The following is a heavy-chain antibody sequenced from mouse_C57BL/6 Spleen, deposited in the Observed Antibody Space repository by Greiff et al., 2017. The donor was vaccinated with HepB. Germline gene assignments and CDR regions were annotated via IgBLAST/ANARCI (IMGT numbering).Heavy chain of an antibody. CDR3: ARDYDGYSAWFAY. V-gene: IGHV1-22*01. J-gene: IGHJ3*01. Sequence: VQLQQSGPELVKPGASVKMSCKASGYTFTDYNMHWVKQSHGKSLEWIGYINPNNGGTSYNQKFKGKATLTVNKSSSTAYMELRSLTSEDSAVYYCARDYDGYSAWFAYWGQGTLVTVSA. CDR2: INPNNGGT. D-gene: IGHD2-3*01. CDR1: GYTFTDYN.